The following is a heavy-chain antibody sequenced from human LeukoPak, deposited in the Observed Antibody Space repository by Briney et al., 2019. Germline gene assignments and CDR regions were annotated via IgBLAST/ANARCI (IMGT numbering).Heavy chain of an antibody. Sequence: PGGSLRLSCAASGFTFSSYAMSWVRQAPGKGLEWVSAISGSGGSTYYADSVKGRFTISRDNSKNTLYLQMNSLRAEDTAVYYCAKGPTTAPGGDFWSGYNRVYFDYWGQGTLVTVSS. J-gene: IGHJ4*02. V-gene: IGHV3-23*01. CDR1: GFTFSSYA. D-gene: IGHD3-3*01. CDR2: ISGSGGST. CDR3: AKGPTTAPGGDFWSGYNRVYFDY.